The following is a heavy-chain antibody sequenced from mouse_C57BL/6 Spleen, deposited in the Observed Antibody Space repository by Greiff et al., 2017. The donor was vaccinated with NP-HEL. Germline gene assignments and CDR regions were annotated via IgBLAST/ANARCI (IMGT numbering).Heavy chain of an antibody. CDR2: IDPSDSET. V-gene: IGHV1-52*01. CDR3: ARGTLYYGSSYGYAMDY. J-gene: IGHJ4*01. Sequence: VQLQQPGAELVRPGSSVKLSCKASGYTFTSYWMHWVKQRPIQGLEWIGNIDPSDSETHYNQKFKDKATLTVDKSSSTAYMQLSSLTSEDSAVYYCARGTLYYGSSYGYAMDYWGQGTSVTVSS. D-gene: IGHD1-1*01. CDR1: GYTFTSYW.